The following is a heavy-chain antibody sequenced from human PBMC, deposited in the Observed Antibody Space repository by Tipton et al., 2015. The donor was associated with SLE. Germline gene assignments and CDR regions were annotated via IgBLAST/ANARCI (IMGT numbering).Heavy chain of an antibody. CDR2: IYHSGST. V-gene: IGHV4-38-2*02. D-gene: IGHD2-2*01. Sequence: TLSLTCTASGYSISSGYYWGWIRQPPGKGLEWIGSIYHSGSTYYNPSLKSRVTISVDTSKNQFSLKLSSVTAADTAVYYCARDYGYCSSTSCYPWYFDLWGRSTLVTVSS. CDR3: ARDYGYCSSTSCYPWYFDL. J-gene: IGHJ2*01. CDR1: GYSISSGYY.